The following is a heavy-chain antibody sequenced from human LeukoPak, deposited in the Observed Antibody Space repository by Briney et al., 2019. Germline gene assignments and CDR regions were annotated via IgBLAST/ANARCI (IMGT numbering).Heavy chain of an antibody. D-gene: IGHD5-18*01. Sequence: PGGSLRLSCAASGFTFSSYSMNWVRQAPGKGLEWVSSISSSSSYIYYADSVKGRYTISRDNAKNSLYLEMNSLRAEDTAVYYCARDRGYSYGYLYWGQGTLVTVSS. J-gene: IGHJ4*02. CDR1: GFTFSSYS. V-gene: IGHV3-21*01. CDR2: ISSSSSYI. CDR3: ARDRGYSYGYLY.